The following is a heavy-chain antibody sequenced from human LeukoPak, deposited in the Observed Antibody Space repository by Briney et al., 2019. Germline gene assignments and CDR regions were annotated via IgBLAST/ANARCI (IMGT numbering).Heavy chain of an antibody. CDR2: MYPGDSDT. CDR3: ARSTLRYFDRFDY. J-gene: IGHJ4*02. D-gene: IGHD3-9*01. V-gene: IGHV5-51*01. Sequence: GEPLNIPCKGSGYTFTSYCIAWSRQIPGKGLDWMGIMYPGDSDTRYSPAFQGQFTISANKSISTAYLQWSSMKASDTVIYCCARSTLRYFDRFDYWGQGTLVTVSS. CDR1: GYTFTSYC.